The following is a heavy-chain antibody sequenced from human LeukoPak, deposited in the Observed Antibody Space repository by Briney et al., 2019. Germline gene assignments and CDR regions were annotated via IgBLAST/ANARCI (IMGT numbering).Heavy chain of an antibody. CDR1: GYTFTSYD. V-gene: IGHV1-8*01. D-gene: IGHD2-8*01. J-gene: IGHJ4*02. CDR3: ARGPIVRSVETFDY. CDR2: MNPNSGNT. Sequence: ASVKVSCKASGYTFTSYDINWVRQATGRGLEWMGWMNPNSGNTGYAQKFQGRVTMTRNTSISTAYMELSSLRSEDTAVYYCARGPIVRSVETFDYWGQGTLVTVSS.